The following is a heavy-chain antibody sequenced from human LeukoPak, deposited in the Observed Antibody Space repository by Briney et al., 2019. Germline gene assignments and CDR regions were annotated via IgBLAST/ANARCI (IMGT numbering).Heavy chain of an antibody. CDR3: VSPRGFSYGYFDY. V-gene: IGHV4-31*03. Sequence: SQTLSLTCTVSSGSISSGGYYWSWIRQHPGKGLEWIGYIYYSGSTYYNPSLKSRVTISLDTSKNQFSLTLGSVSATDTAVYYCVSPRGFSYGYFDYWGQGTLVTVSS. CDR2: IYYSGST. CDR1: SGSISSGGYY. J-gene: IGHJ4*02. D-gene: IGHD5-18*01.